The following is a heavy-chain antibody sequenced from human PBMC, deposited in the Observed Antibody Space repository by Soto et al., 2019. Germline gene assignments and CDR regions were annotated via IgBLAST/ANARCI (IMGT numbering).Heavy chain of an antibody. CDR3: ARDIWSGDYKWFDS. Sequence: QVQLVESGGGVVQPGRSLRLSCTSSTVTINVHGIQWVRQAPGKGLEWVAFISNDGRAQYYADSVQGRFTISRYYSKNTVDLQMNSLRNEETAVYYCARDIWSGDYKWFDSWGPGTLVTVSS. V-gene: IGHV3-30*03. CDR2: ISNDGRAQ. CDR1: TVTINVHG. D-gene: IGHD3-3*01. J-gene: IGHJ5*01.